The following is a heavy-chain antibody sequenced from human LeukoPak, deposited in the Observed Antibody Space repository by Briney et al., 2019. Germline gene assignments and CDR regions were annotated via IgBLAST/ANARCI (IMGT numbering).Heavy chain of an antibody. D-gene: IGHD6-6*01. CDR3: AKDGQYSSSSPYYFDY. CDR2: ISFSGGTT. J-gene: IGHJ4*02. CDR1: GFTFSSYA. V-gene: IGHV3-23*01. Sequence: PGGSLRLSFAASGFTFSSYAMSWVRQAPGKGLEWVSGISFSGGTTYYADSVKGRFTISRDNSKNTLYLQMNSLRAEDTAVYYCAKDGQYSSSSPYYFDYWGQGTLVTVSS.